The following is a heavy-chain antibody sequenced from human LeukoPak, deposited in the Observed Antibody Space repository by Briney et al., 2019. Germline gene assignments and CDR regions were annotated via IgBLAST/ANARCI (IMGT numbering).Heavy chain of an antibody. CDR1: GFTFSSYA. Sequence: SGGSLRLSCAASGFTFSSYAMSWVRQAPGEGLEWVSAISGSGDSTYYGDSVKGRFTISRDNSKNTLYLQMNSLRAEDTAVYYCAKTRLLDSSSWSHGDYWGQGTLVTVSS. D-gene: IGHD6-13*01. J-gene: IGHJ4*02. CDR2: ISGSGDST. CDR3: AKTRLLDSSSWSHGDY. V-gene: IGHV3-23*01.